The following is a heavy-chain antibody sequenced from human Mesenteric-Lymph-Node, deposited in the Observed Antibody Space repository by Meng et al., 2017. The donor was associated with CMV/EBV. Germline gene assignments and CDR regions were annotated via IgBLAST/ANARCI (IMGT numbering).Heavy chain of an antibody. Sequence: GESLKISCAASGFILSNFGMSWVRQTPGKGLEWVSTIHSGGVTTYYSDSVKGRFTIARDKNSLYLQMNSLRADDTAVYYCARDLWVPIAPYAFDVWGQGTMVTVSS. D-gene: IGHD2-2*01. CDR2: IHSGGVTT. J-gene: IGHJ3*01. V-gene: IGHV3-23*03. CDR1: GFILSNFG. CDR3: ARDLWVPIAPYAFDV.